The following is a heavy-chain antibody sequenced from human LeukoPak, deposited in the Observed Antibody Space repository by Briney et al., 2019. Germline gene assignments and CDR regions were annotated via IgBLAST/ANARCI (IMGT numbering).Heavy chain of an antibody. CDR1: GFTFSSYA. J-gene: IGHJ4*02. CDR3: ADFGSGSYIFNY. V-gene: IGHV3-23*01. D-gene: IGHD3-10*01. Sequence: GGSLRLSCAASGFTFSSYAMCWVRQAPGKGPEWVATIGHTSGAWYADSVMGRFTISRDNSKSMLYLHMNSLSGEDTALYYCADFGSGSYIFNYWGQGTLVTVSS. CDR2: IGHTSGA.